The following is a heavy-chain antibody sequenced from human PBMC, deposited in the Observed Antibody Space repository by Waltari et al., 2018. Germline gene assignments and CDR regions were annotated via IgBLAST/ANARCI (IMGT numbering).Heavy chain of an antibody. D-gene: IGHD3-3*01. V-gene: IGHV4-59*01. CDR3: ARAGNYDDNWFGP. CDR2: IYDSGTT. J-gene: IGHJ5*02. CDR1: GGSIRSSY. Sequence: QVQLQESGSGLVKPSETLSLICSVSGGSIRSSYWGWVRQPPGKGLEWIGYIYDSGTTNYNPSLKSRVTISVDTSKNQFSLKMTSVTAADTAVYYCARAGNYDDNWFGPWGQGTLVTVSS.